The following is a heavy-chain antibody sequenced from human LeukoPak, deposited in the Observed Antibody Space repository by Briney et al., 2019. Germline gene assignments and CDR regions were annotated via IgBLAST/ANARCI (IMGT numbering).Heavy chain of an antibody. V-gene: IGHV3-23*01. CDR3: AKDYVWGSYRWNCFDY. CDR1: GFTFSSYA. Sequence: GGSLRLSCAASGFTFSSYAMSWVRQAPGKELEWVSAISGSGGSTYYADSVKGRFTISRDNSKNSLYLQMNSLRAEDTAVYYCAKDYVWGSYRWNCFDYWGQGTLVTVSS. D-gene: IGHD3-16*02. CDR2: ISGSGGST. J-gene: IGHJ4*02.